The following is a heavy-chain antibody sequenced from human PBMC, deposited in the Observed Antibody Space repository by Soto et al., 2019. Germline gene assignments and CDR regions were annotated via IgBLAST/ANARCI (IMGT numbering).Heavy chain of an antibody. CDR2: ISSDENNK. CDR1: GFTFSSST. D-gene: IGHD1-26*01. V-gene: IGHV3-30-3*01. Sequence: QVQLVESGGGVVQPGRSLRLSCAASGFTFSSSTMYWVRQAPGKGLEWMAIISSDENNKYYADSVKGRFIISRDNSKNTLYLQINSLRPEETAVYYCARGGGGKWEPWGQGTLVTVSS. J-gene: IGHJ4*02. CDR3: ARGGGGKWEP.